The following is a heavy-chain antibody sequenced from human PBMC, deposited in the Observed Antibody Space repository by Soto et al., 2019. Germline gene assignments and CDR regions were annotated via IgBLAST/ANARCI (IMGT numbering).Heavy chain of an antibody. Sequence: GYLMLSVTAAGFTFSNVWMSWVRQAPGKGLEWVGRITSKTDGGTTDYAAPVKGRFTISRDDSKNTLYLQMNSLKTEDTAVYYCRSTPPLWNPTGYYYYCMDV. J-gene: IGHJ6*01. CDR3: RSTPPLWNPTGYYYYCMDV. CDR2: ITSKTDGGTT. V-gene: IGHV3-15*01. CDR1: GFTFSNVW. D-gene: IGHD1-1*01.